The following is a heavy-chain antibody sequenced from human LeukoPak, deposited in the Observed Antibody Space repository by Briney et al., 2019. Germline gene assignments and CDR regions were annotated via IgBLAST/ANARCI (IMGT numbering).Heavy chain of an antibody. CDR2: ISYDGSNK. CDR1: GFTFSSYG. Sequence: PGGSLRLSCAASGFTFSSYGMHWVRQAPGKGLEWVAVISYDGSNKYYADSVKGRFTISRDNSKNTLYLQMNSLRAEDTAVYYCAKDPNSSGYSYYFGYWGQGNLVTVSS. V-gene: IGHV3-30*18. CDR3: AKDPNSSGYSYYFGY. J-gene: IGHJ4*02. D-gene: IGHD3-22*01.